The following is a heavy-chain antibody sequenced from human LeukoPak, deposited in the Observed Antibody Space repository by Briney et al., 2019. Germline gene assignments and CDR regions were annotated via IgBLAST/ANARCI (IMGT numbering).Heavy chain of an antibody. Sequence: IRQPXGXXXEXIGEINHSGSTNYNPSLKSRVTISVDTSKNQFSLKLSSVTAADTAVYYCARGKPAALGAFDIWGQGTMVTVSS. V-gene: IGHV4-34*01. CDR2: INHSGST. D-gene: IGHD2-2*01. CDR3: ARGKPAALGAFDI. J-gene: IGHJ3*02.